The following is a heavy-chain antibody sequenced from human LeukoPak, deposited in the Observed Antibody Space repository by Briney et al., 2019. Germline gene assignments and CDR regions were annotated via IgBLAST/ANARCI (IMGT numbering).Heavy chain of an antibody. J-gene: IGHJ4*02. CDR2: IYSGGST. D-gene: IGHD3-22*01. CDR3: ARDVGGYQRGYFDY. V-gene: IGHV3-53*01. CDR1: GFTVSSNY. Sequence: GGSLRLSCAASGFTVSSNYMSWVRQAPGKGLEWVSVIYSGGSTYYADSVKGRFTISRDNSKSTLYLQMNSLRAEDTAVYYCARDVGGYQRGYFDYWGQGTLVTVSP.